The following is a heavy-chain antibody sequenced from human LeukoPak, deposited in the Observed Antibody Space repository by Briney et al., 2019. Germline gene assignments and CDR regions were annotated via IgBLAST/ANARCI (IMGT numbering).Heavy chain of an antibody. V-gene: IGHV1-18*01. CDR3: ARDGLRFLEWLLAYDY. D-gene: IGHD3-3*01. CDR2: IRAYNGNT. CDR1: GYTFTSYG. Sequence: ASVKVSCKASGYTFTSYGISWVRQAPGQGLEWMGWIRAYNGNTNYAQKLQGRVTMTTDTSTSTAYMELRSLRSDDTAVYYCARDGLRFLEWLLAYDYWGQGTLVTVSS. J-gene: IGHJ4*02.